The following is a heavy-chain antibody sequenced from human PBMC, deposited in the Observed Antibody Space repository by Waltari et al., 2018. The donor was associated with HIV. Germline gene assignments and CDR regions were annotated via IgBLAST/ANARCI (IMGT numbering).Heavy chain of an antibody. CDR3: STDVVKWLPSHNYFDY. CDR1: GFSFSSVW. D-gene: IGHD5-12*01. CDR2: IKSKTDGGTI. V-gene: IGHV3-15*01. J-gene: IGHJ4*02. Sequence: EVQLVESGGGLVKHGGSLRLSCAASGFSFSSVWMNWVRQAPGKGLEWVGSIKSKTDGGTIDYAAPMKGRFTISRDDSINTVFLQMNSVKAEDTAVYYCSTDVVKWLPSHNYFDYWGQGTLVTVSS.